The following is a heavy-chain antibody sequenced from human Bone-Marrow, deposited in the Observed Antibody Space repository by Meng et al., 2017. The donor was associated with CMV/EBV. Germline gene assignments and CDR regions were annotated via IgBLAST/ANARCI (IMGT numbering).Heavy chain of an antibody. D-gene: IGHD2/OR15-2a*01. CDR2: INPNSGGT. V-gene: IGHV1-2*02. CDR1: GYTFTGYY. Sequence: ASVKVSCKASGYTFTGYYMHWVRQAPGQGLEWMGWINPNSGGTNYAQKFQGRVTMTRDTSISTAYMELSRLRSDDTAVYYFAREIRGKGSTLDVWGQGTTVTVSS. CDR3: AREIRGKGSTLDV. J-gene: IGHJ6*02.